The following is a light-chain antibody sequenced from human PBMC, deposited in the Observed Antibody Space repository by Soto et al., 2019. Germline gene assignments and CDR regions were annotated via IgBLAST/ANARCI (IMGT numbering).Light chain of an antibody. CDR1: SIDVGGYNY. J-gene: IGLJ1*01. CDR2: HVS. CDR3: CSYAGSYPYV. V-gene: IGLV2-11*01. Sequence: QSALTQPRSVSGSPGQSVTISCTGTSIDVGGYNYVSGYQQHPGRAPKLIIHHVSERPSGVPDRFSGSRSGNTASLTISGLQAEDEADYYCCSYAGSYPYVFGTGTKLTVL.